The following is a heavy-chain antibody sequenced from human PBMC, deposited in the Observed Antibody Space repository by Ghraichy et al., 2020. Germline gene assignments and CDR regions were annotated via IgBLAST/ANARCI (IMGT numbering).Heavy chain of an antibody. Sequence: GESLNISCAASGFTFSRYGMHWVRQAPGKGLEWVAVTSYDGNNKNYADSVKGRFTISRDNSKNTLYLQMNSLRPEDTAVYYCAKERDSSGYYSFRGDYYGMDVWGKGTTVTVSS. J-gene: IGHJ6*04. V-gene: IGHV3-30*18. CDR3: AKERDSSGYYSFRGDYYGMDV. D-gene: IGHD3-22*01. CDR1: GFTFSRYG. CDR2: TSYDGNNK.